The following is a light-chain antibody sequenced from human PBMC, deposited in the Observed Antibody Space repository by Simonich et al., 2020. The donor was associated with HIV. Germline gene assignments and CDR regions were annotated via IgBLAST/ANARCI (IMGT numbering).Light chain of an antibody. J-gene: IGLJ2*01. V-gene: IGLV2-14*03. CDR2: DVS. CDR3: SSYTTTSTWV. Sequence: QSALTQPASVSGSPGQSITISCTGISSDFGAYNYVSWYQHPPGKAPKVIIYDVSKRPSGVSNRFSGSKSGDAASLTISGIQAEDEADYYCSSYTTTSTWVFGGGTKLTVL. CDR1: SSDFGAYNY.